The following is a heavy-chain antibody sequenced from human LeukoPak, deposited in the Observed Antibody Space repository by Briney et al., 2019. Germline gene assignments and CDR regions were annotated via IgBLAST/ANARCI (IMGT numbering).Heavy chain of an antibody. CDR3: AREVSVVRGVN. V-gene: IGHV3-30-3*01. Sequence: GGSLRLSCAASGFSFSSYAMHWVRQAPGKGLEWVAVMSSDGTNTYYAASVKGRFTISRDISKNTLYLQMNSLRAEDMAVYYCAREVSVVRGVNWGQGTLVTVSS. CDR2: MSSDGTNT. J-gene: IGHJ4*02. CDR1: GFSFSSYA. D-gene: IGHD3-10*01.